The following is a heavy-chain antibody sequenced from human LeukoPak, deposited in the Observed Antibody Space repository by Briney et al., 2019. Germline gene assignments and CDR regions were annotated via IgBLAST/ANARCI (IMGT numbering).Heavy chain of an antibody. D-gene: IGHD6-13*01. CDR3: ARLGPYSSSWYAYWYFDL. J-gene: IGHJ2*01. Sequence: SETLSLTCTASGGSISSYYWSWIRQPPGKGLEGIGYIYYSGSTNYNPSLKSRVTISVDTSKNQFSLKLSSVTAADTAVYYCARLGPYSSSWYAYWYFDLWGRGTLVTVSS. CDR2: IYYSGST. V-gene: IGHV4-59*08. CDR1: GGSISSYY.